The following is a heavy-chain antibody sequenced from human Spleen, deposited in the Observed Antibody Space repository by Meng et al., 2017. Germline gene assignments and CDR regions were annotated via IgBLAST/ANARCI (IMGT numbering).Heavy chain of an antibody. D-gene: IGHD6-19*01. CDR1: GGSISSSSYY. J-gene: IGHJ3*02. Sequence: SETLSLTCTVSGGSISSSSYYWSWIRQPPGKGLEWIGYIYYSGSTNYNPSLKSRVTISVDTSKNQFSLRLSSVTAADTAVYYCARPSSMAGRSRIKLTAFDIWGQGTKVTVSS. V-gene: IGHV4-61*05. CDR2: IYYSGST. CDR3: ARPSSMAGRSRIKLTAFDI.